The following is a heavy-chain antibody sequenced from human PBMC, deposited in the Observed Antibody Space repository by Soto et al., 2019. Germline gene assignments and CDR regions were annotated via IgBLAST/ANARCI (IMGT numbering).Heavy chain of an antibody. V-gene: IGHV4-31*03. D-gene: IGHD5-12*01. J-gene: IGHJ5*02. CDR2: ISQSGST. Sequence: SETLPLTCTVSGGCLTSGGFYWSWIRKHPGAGLEFIGSISQSGSTYYNPALKSRVTISVGTSETQFSMKRGSVTAADTALYYCARGYSAYGYNWFDPWGQGTLVTVYS. CDR1: GGCLTSGGFY. CDR3: ARGYSAYGYNWFDP.